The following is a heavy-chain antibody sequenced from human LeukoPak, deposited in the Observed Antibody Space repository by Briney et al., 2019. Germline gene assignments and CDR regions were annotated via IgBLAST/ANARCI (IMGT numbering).Heavy chain of an antibody. D-gene: IGHD1-1*01. CDR2: IYYSGSN. Sequence: ETLPLTCTVSGGSVSSSRYYGGWIRRPPGEGLEWIGSIYYSGSNYYNPSLKSRVTISVDKSKHHFSLKLLCANAAGAAVCYCATDTTASFYYMDVWGKATAVTVSS. V-gene: IGHV4-39*01. CDR3: ATDTTASFYYMDV. J-gene: IGHJ6*03. CDR1: GGSVSSSRYY.